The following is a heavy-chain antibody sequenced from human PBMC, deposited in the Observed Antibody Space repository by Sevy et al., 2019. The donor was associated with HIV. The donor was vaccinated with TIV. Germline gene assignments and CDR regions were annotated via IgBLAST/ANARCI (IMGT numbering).Heavy chain of an antibody. CDR2: ITGTGSST. V-gene: IGHV3-23*01. Sequence: GGSLRLSCEASGFTFSSYAMSWVRQAPGRGLEWVSAITGTGSSTNYADSVKGRFTISRDNSKNTLYLQMNSLRAEDTAVYYGAKGGIWSPPTRFDPWGQGTLVTVSS. J-gene: IGHJ5*02. D-gene: IGHD3-3*01. CDR1: GFTFSSYA. CDR3: AKGGIWSPPTRFDP.